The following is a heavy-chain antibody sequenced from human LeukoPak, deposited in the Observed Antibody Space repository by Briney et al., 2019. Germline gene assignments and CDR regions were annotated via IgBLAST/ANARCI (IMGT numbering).Heavy chain of an antibody. D-gene: IGHD2-2*03. CDR3: ARPPSRGYSSSFEY. Sequence: GKSLKISCKGSGYSFPTYWIAWVRQMPGKGLEWMGIIYPDESNIRYSPSFQGQVTISADKSISTAYLQWSSLKASDTAMYYCARPPSRGYSSSFEYWGQGTLVTVSS. CDR2: IYPDESNI. CDR1: GYSFPTYW. J-gene: IGHJ4*02. V-gene: IGHV5-51*01.